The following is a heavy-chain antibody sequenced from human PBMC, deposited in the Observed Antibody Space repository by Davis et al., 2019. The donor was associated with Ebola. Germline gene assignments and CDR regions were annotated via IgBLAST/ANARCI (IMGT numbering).Heavy chain of an antibody. CDR3: ARGGDGSGSIYYYYGMDV. D-gene: IGHD3-10*01. J-gene: IGHJ6*04. V-gene: IGHV7-4-1*02. Sequence: AASVKVSCKASGYTFTSYAMNWVRQAPGQGLEWMGWINTNTGNPTYAQGFTGRFVFSLDTSVSTAYLQISSLKAEDTAVYYCARGGDGSGSIYYYYGMDVWGKGTTVTVSS. CDR1: GYTFTSYA. CDR2: INTNTGNP.